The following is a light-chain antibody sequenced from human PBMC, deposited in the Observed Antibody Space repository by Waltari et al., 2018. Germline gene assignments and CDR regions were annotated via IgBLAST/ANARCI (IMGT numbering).Light chain of an antibody. CDR1: SGAVGGYNY. V-gene: IGLV2-14*03. J-gene: IGLJ1*01. CDR3: SSYTSSNTQYV. Sequence: QSVLTQPASVSGSPGQSITISCTGTSGAVGGYNYVSWYQQPPGKAPKLIIYDVTVRPSGISNRFSGSKSGNTASLTISGLQAEDEADFYCSSYTSSNTQYVFGTGTKVTVL. CDR2: DVT.